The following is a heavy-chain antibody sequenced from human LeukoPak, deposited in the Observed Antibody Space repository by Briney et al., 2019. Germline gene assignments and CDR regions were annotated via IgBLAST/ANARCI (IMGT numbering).Heavy chain of an antibody. V-gene: IGHV4-59*01. CDR1: GGSIRSSH. J-gene: IGHJ5*02. CDR3: AKAAGYSTIYWFDP. D-gene: IGHD6-13*01. CDR2: IYYSGTS. Sequence: PSETLSLTCTVSGGSIRSSHWSWIRQPPGKGLEFIGYIYYSGTSNYNPSLKSRVTMSVDTPNNQFSLKLNSVTAADTAVYYCAKAAGYSTIYWFDPWGQGTLVTVSS.